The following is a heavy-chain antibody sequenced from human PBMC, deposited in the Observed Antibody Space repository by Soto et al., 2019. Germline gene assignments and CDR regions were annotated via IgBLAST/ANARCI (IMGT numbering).Heavy chain of an antibody. D-gene: IGHD6-13*01. CDR3: ARAPYINAWYRFDL. J-gene: IGHJ4*02. CDR1: GFTFSGYW. CDR2: IKHDGSVK. Sequence: HPGGSLRLSCEASGFTFSGYWMSWVRQAPGKGLEWVADIKHDGSVKSYVDSVKGRFTISRDNAKKLLYLQMSGLRAEDTALYYCARAPYINAWYRFDLWGQGTLVTVSS. V-gene: IGHV3-7*03.